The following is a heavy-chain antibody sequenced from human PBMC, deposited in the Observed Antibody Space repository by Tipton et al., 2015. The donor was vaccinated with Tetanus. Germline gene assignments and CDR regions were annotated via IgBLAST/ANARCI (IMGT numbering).Heavy chain of an antibody. CDR2: IYYSGST. Sequence: TLSLTCTVSGGSVSSGSYYWSWIRQPPGKGLEWIGYIYYSGSTNYNPSLKSRVTISVDTSKNQFSLKLSSVTAADTAVYYCARGHSGYYDSSDYLCYFDYWGQGTLVTVSS. D-gene: IGHD3-22*01. CDR1: GGSVSSGSYY. CDR3: ARGHSGYYDSSDYLCYFDY. V-gene: IGHV4-61*01. J-gene: IGHJ4*02.